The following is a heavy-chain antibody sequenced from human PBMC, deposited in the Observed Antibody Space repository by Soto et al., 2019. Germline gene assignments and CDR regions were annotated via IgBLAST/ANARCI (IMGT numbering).Heavy chain of an antibody. J-gene: IGHJ4*02. CDR3: GRFLEVDDY. D-gene: IGHD3-3*01. Sequence: GGSLRLSCAASGFTFSSYAMHWVRQAPGKGLEWVAVISYDGSNKYYADSVKGRFTISRDNSKNTLYLQMSSLRSEDTAVYYCGRFLEVDDYWGQGTLVTVSS. V-gene: IGHV3-30-3*01. CDR1: GFTFSSYA. CDR2: ISYDGSNK.